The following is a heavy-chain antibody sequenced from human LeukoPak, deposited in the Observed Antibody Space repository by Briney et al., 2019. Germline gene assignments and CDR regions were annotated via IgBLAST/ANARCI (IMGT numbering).Heavy chain of an antibody. CDR3: ARGAARYCSSTSCYYYYGMDV. J-gene: IGHJ6*02. CDR1: GGSISSGGYY. V-gene: IGHV4-31*03. D-gene: IGHD2-2*01. CDR2: IYYSGST. Sequence: SETLSLTCTVSGGSISSGGYYWSWIRQHPGKGLEWIGYIYYSGSTYYNPSLKSRVTISVDTSKNQFSLKLSSVTAADTAVYYCARGAARYCSSTSCYYYYGMDVWGQGTTVTVSS.